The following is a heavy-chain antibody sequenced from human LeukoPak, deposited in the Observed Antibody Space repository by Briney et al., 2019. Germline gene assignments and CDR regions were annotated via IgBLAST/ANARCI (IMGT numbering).Heavy chain of an antibody. Sequence: PSETLSLTCVVHGGSFIGYYWSWIRQPPGKGLEWIGEINHSGSTNYNPSLKSRVTMSADTSNNQLSLNVTSVTAADTAVYYCARGRGRVTTFKDYYFCLDVWGQGTTVTVSS. CDR2: INHSGST. V-gene: IGHV4-34*01. CDR1: GGSFIGYY. J-gene: IGHJ6*02. CDR3: ARGRGRVTTFKDYYFCLDV. D-gene: IGHD4-17*01.